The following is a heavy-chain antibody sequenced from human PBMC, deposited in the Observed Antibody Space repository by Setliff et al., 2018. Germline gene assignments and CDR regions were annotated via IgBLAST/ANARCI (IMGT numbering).Heavy chain of an antibody. Sequence: ASVKVSCKASGFTLTSYPIHWVRQAPGQRLEWMGWINPDNGNRKYSQRFQGRVTITRDTSASTVFLELSTLRSEDTAVYYCTRDFLGATAAFDIWGQGTMVTVSS. CDR2: INPDNGNR. J-gene: IGHJ3*02. CDR3: TRDFLGATAAFDI. D-gene: IGHD3-3*01. V-gene: IGHV1-3*01. CDR1: GFTLTSYP.